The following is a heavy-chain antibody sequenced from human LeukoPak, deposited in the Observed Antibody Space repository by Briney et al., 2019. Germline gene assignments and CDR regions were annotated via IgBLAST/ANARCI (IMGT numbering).Heavy chain of an antibody. Sequence: SETLPLTCTVSGGSISSYYWSWIRQPPGKGLEWIGYIYYSGNTNYNPSLKSRVTISVDTSKNQFSLELSSVTAADTAVYYCARLGTNYGDYRFAFWGQGTLVTVSS. CDR2: IYYSGNT. CDR3: ARLGTNYGDYRFAF. D-gene: IGHD4-17*01. CDR1: GGSISSYY. V-gene: IGHV4-59*12. J-gene: IGHJ4*02.